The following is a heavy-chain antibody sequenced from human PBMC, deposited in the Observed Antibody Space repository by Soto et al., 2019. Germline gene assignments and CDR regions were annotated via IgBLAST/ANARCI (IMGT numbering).Heavy chain of an antibody. D-gene: IGHD3-10*01. CDR1: GFTFSTYS. V-gene: IGHV3-48*01. J-gene: IGHJ4*02. CDR2: ISTSSSAI. Sequence: PGGSLRLSCTASGFTFSTYSMNWVRQAPGKGLEWVSYISTSSSAIYYADSVKGRFTISRDNAKNSLYLQMNSLRAEDTAVYYCAREGRGSGTVFDSWGQGTQVTVSS. CDR3: AREGRGSGTVFDS.